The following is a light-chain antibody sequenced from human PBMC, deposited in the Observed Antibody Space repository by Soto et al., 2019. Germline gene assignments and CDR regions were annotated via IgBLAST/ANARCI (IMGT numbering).Light chain of an antibody. CDR3: QQSHRVPYT. J-gene: IGKJ2*01. CDR2: AAS. Sequence: DIQMTQSPSSLSASVGDRVTFTCRASRSISIFLNWYQQKPGQAPKVLISAASTLESGVPSRFSGSGSGTEFTLTISSLQSEDFATYYCQQSHRVPYTFGQGTSLEMK. V-gene: IGKV1-39*01. CDR1: RSISIF.